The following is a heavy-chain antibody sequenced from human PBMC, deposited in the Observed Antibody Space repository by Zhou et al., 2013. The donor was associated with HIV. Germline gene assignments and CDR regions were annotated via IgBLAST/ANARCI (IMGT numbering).Heavy chain of an antibody. V-gene: IGHV1-69*05. J-gene: IGHJ3*02. Sequence: QVQLVQSGAEVKKPGSSVKVSCKASGGTFSSYAISWVRQAPGQGLEWMGGIIPIFGTANYAQKFQGRVTITTDESTSTAYMELSSLRSEDTAVYYCARVPGIVPAAIRRGDAFDIWGQGDNGHRLF. D-gene: IGHD2-2*02. CDR1: GGTFSSYA. CDR3: ARVPGIVPAAIRRGDAFDI. CDR2: IIPIFGTA.